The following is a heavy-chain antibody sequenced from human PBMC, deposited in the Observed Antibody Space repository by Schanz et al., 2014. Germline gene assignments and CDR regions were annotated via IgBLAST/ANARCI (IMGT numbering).Heavy chain of an antibody. V-gene: IGHV3-48*01. J-gene: IGHJ4*02. CDR1: GFGFSSYS. D-gene: IGHD3-3*01. CDR2: ISGSSRTI. Sequence: VHLLESGGGLVEPGGSLRLSCAASGFGFSSYSMNWVRQAPGKGLEWVSYISGSSRTIYYADSVKGRFTMSRDNAKNSVFLQMNSLRAEDTAVYYCVRDSFFAFDYWGQGTLVTVSS. CDR3: VRDSFFAFDY.